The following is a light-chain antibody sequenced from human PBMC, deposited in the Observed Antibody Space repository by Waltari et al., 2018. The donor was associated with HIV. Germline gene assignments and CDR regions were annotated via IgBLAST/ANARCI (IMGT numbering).Light chain of an antibody. CDR1: ELPKQY. J-gene: IGLJ3*02. CDR3: QSADNSGTWV. Sequence: SYELTKPPSVSVSPGQTARITCSGDELPKQYAYWYQQKPGQAPILVIYKDNERPSGIPERFSGSSSGTTVTLTISGVQAEDEADYYCQSADNSGTWVFGGGTKLTVL. CDR2: KDN. V-gene: IGLV3-25*03.